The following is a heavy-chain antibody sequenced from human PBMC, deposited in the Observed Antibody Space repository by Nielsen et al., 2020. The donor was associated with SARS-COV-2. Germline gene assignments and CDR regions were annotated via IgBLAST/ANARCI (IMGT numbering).Heavy chain of an antibody. CDR2: INPNSGGT. D-gene: IGHD6-19*01. V-gene: IGHV1-2*06. J-gene: IGHJ4*02. CDR3: ARETPGIAVAGPNRRFDY. CDR1: GYTFTGYY. Sequence: ASVKVSCKASGYTFTGYYMHWGRQAPGQGLEWMGRINPNSGGTNYAQKFQGRVTMTRDTSISTAYMELSRLRSDDTAAYYCARETPGIAVAGPNRRFDYRGQGTLVTVSS.